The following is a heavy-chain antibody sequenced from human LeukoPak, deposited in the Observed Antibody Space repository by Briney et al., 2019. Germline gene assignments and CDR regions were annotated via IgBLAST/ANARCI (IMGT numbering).Heavy chain of an antibody. D-gene: IGHD1-1*01. J-gene: IGHJ5*02. CDR2: IDGDGRIA. Sequence: GGSLRLSCAASGFTFSSYWMHWVRQVPGQGLVWVSHIDGDGRIAHYGDSVKGRFTISRDNAKNTVYLQMDSLRAEDTAVYYCARDSPRTGPWGQGISVIVSS. V-gene: IGHV3-74*01. CDR3: ARDSPRTGP. CDR1: GFTFSSYW.